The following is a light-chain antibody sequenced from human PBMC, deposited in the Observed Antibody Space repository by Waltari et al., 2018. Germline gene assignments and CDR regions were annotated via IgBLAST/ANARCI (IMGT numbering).Light chain of an antibody. J-gene: IGLJ2*01. CDR3: ASWDGSLGGVI. Sequence: QSVLSQPPSASGTPGQRVTISCSGSNYNIGHNLVYWYHHLPGTAPKLLISRNNQRPSGVPDRFSGSKSGTSASLAISGLRSEDEADYYCASWDGSLGGVIFGGGTKLTVL. CDR1: NYNIGHNL. V-gene: IGLV1-47*01. CDR2: RNN.